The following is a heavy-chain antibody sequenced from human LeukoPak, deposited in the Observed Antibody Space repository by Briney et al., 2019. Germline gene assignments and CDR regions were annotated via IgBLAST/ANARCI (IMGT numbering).Heavy chain of an antibody. J-gene: IGHJ4*02. CDR2: IYSGGST. CDR1: GFTFTTYW. V-gene: IGHV3-53*01. D-gene: IGHD2-8*01. CDR3: AKDPGCTSGVCYTFFDY. Sequence: GGSLRLSCAASGFTFTTYWLGWVRQAPGKGLEWVSVIYSGGSTYYADSVKGRFTISRDNSKNTLYLQMNSLRAEDTAVYYCAKDPGCTSGVCYTFFDYWGQGTLVTVSS.